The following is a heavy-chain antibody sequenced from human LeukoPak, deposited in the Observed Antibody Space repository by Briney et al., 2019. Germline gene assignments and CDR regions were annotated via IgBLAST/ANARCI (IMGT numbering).Heavy chain of an antibody. CDR1: GRSMRSGDYY. J-gene: IGHJ3*02. V-gene: IGHV4-30-4*01. D-gene: IGHD3-22*01. Sequence: SQTLSLPCTVSGRSMRSGDYYWRGIRQPPGKGLEWFGYIYYSGSTYYNPSLKTRVTISVDTSKNQFSLKLSSVTAADTAVYYCARVYYDSSGPDAIDIWGQGTVVTVSS. CDR3: ARVYYDSSGPDAIDI. CDR2: IYYSGST.